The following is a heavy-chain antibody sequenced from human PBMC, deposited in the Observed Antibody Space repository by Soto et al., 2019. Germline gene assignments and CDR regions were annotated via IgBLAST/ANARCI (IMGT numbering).Heavy chain of an antibody. J-gene: IGHJ5*02. CDR2: INTNGRST. V-gene: IGHV3-74*01. CDR3: ARALGQARFDP. Sequence: GGSLRLSCAASGFTFSGYWMHWVRQAPGKGLVWVSHINTNGRSTNYADSVKGRFTISRDNAKNTLFLQMNSLTAEDTAVYYCARALGQARFDPWGQGTLVTVSS. CDR1: GFTFSGYW.